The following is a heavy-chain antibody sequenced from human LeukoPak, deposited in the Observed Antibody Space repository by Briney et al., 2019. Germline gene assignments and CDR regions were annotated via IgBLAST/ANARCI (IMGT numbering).Heavy chain of an antibody. J-gene: IGHJ5*02. V-gene: IGHV3-33*01. CDR1: GFTFSSYG. CDR3: ARDQAVTTVNWFDP. CDR2: IWYDGSNK. D-gene: IGHD4-17*01. Sequence: GRSLRLSCAASGFTFSSYGMHWVRQAPGKGLEWVAVIWYDGSNKYYADSVKGRFTISRGNSKNTLYLQMNSLRAEDTAVYYCARDQAVTTVNWFDPWGQGTLVTVSS.